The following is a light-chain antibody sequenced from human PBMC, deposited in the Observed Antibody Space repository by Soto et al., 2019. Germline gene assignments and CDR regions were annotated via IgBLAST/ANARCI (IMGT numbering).Light chain of an antibody. CDR1: HDIINH. J-gene: IGKJ3*01. V-gene: IGKV1-33*01. CDR2: DAS. CDR3: QQYDDFPL. Sequence: DIQMTQSPSSLSASVGDRVTITCQARHDIINHLTWYQQKPGKAPKLLIYDASNLEIGVPSRFSGSGSGTDFSFTISSLQPEDIATYYCQQYDDFPLFGPGTKVEIK.